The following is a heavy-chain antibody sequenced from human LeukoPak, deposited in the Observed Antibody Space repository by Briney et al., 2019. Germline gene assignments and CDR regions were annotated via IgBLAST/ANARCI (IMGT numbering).Heavy chain of an antibody. V-gene: IGHV3-33*01. D-gene: IGHD1-1*01. J-gene: IGHJ4*02. Sequence: GGSLRLSCAASGFTFSSYGMHWVRQAPGKGLEWVAVIWYDGSNKYYADSVKGRFTISRDNSKNTLYLQMNGLRAEDTAVYYCARDLAARGTLPDYWGQGTLVTVSS. CDR1: GFTFSSYG. CDR2: IWYDGSNK. CDR3: ARDLAARGTLPDY.